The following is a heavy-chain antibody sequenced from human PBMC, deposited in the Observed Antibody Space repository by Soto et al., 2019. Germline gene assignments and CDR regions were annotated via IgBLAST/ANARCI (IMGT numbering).Heavy chain of an antibody. Sequence: ASETLSLTCTVSGGSISSYYWSWIRQPPGKGLEWIGYIYYSGSTNYNPSLKSRVTISVDTSKNQFSLKLSSVTAADTAVYYCARDGRDGYNFGAFDIWGQGTMVTVSS. D-gene: IGHD5-12*01. CDR1: GGSISSYY. CDR2: IYYSGST. V-gene: IGHV4-59*01. J-gene: IGHJ3*02. CDR3: ARDGRDGYNFGAFDI.